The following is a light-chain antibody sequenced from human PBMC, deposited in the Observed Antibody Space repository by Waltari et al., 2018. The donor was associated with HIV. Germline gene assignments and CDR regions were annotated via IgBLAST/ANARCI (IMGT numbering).Light chain of an antibody. CDR1: SSDVGGYNL. V-gene: IGLV2-8*01. Sequence: QSALTQPPSASGSPGQSVTISCTGTSSDVGGYNLVSWYQHHPGKAPKLMIYEVNERPSGVPDRFSASKSGNTASLTVSGLQAEDEADYYCSSFAGTNKLVFGGGTKLTVL. J-gene: IGLJ2*01. CDR3: SSFAGTNKLV. CDR2: EVN.